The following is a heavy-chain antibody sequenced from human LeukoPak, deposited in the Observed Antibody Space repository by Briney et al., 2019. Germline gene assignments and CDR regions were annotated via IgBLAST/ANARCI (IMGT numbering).Heavy chain of an antibody. CDR1: GFTFSSCA. J-gene: IGHJ4*02. Sequence: GGSLRLSCAASGFTFSSCAMHWVRQAPGKGLEWVAVISYDGSNKYYADSVKGRFTISRDNSKNTLYLQMNSLRAEDTAVYYCASWYWGQGTLVTVSS. CDR2: ISYDGSNK. CDR3: ASWY. V-gene: IGHV3-30*04.